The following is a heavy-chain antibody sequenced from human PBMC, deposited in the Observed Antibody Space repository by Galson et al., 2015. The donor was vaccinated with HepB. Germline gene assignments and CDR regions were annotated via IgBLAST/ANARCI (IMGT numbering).Heavy chain of an antibody. CDR1: GFTVSSDY. J-gene: IGHJ4*02. D-gene: IGHD3-22*01. V-gene: IGHV3-66*01. Sequence: SLRLSCAASGFTVSSDYMSWVRQAPGKGLEWVSVIYSGDSTYYADSVKGRFTISRDTSKNTLYLQMNNLRAEDTAVYFCAKTPYHYDSSGYYPYGYFDFWGQGTLVTVSS. CDR2: IYSGDST. CDR3: AKTPYHYDSSGYYPYGYFDF.